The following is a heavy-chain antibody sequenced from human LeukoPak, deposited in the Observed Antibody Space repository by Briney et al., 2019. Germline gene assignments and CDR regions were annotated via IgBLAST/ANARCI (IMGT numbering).Heavy chain of an antibody. V-gene: IGHV3-7*03. D-gene: IGHD2-15*01. CDR3: ASNPGRYCSGGSCYSGATEGDY. Sequence: PGGSLRLSCAASGFAFSSFWMIWVRQAPGKGLEWVANIKEDGGVKNYVDSVKGRFTISRDNAKNSLFLQMNSLRAEDTAVYYCASNPGRYCSGGSCYSGATEGDYWGQGTLVTVSS. CDR2: IKEDGGVK. CDR1: GFAFSSFW. J-gene: IGHJ4*02.